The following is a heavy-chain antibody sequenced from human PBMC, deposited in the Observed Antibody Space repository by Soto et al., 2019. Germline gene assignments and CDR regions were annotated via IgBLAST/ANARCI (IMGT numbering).Heavy chain of an antibody. CDR3: GRDGTYYDLLTYGMDYYYYGMDV. J-gene: IGHJ6*02. CDR2: IYYSGST. D-gene: IGHD3-9*01. V-gene: IGHV4-59*01. CDR1: GSSISSYY. Sequence: SETLSLTCTVSGSSISSYYWSWIRQPPGKGLEWIGYIYYSGSTNYNPSLKSRVTISVDTSKNQFSLKLSSVTAADTAVYYCGRDGTYYDLLTYGMDYYYYGMDVWGQGTTVTVSS.